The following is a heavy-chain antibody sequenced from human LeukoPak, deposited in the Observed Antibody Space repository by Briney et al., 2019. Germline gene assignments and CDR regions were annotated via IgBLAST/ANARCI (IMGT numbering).Heavy chain of an antibody. V-gene: IGHV3-23*01. CDR1: GFTFSSYA. CDR3: AKGPDPRVDTAMGYYFDY. Sequence: GGSLRLSCAASGFTFSSYAMSWVCQAPGKGLEWVSAISGSGGSTYYADSVKGRFTISRDNSKNTLYLQMNSLRAEDTAVYYCAKGPDPRVDTAMGYYFDYWGQGTLVTVSS. CDR2: ISGSGGST. J-gene: IGHJ4*02. D-gene: IGHD5-18*01.